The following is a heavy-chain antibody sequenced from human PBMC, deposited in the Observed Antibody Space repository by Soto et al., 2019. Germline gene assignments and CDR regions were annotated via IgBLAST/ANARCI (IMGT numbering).Heavy chain of an antibody. V-gene: IGHV3-7*03. CDR3: TRDLAPGIPRGLDV. CDR1: GFTFSDYL. CDR2: IKQDGNEQ. D-gene: IGHD2-21*01. Sequence: PGGSLRLSCAASGFTFSDYLMTWARQAPGKGLEWVATIKQDGNEQYYVDSVKGRFTISRDNPKNSLYLQMNSLKTEDTAVYYCTRDLAPGIPRGLDVWGQGITVTVSS. J-gene: IGHJ6*02.